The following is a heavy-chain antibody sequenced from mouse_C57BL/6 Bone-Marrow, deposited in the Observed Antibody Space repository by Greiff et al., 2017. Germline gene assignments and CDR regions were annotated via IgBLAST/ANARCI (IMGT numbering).Heavy chain of an antibody. V-gene: IGHV5-12*01. Sequence: EVMLVESGGGSVQPGGSLKLSCAASGFTFSDYYMYWVRQTPEKRLEWVAYISNGGGSTYYPDTVKGRFTISRDNAKNTLYLQMSRLKSEDTAMYYCARQLFRPFYYGSRYAMDYWGQGTSVTVSS. J-gene: IGHJ4*01. D-gene: IGHD1-1*01. CDR2: ISNGGGST. CDR1: GFTFSDYY. CDR3: ARQLFRPFYYGSRYAMDY.